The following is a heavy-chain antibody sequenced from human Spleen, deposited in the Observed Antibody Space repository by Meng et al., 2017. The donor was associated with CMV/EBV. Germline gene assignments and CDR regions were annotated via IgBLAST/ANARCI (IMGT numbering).Heavy chain of an antibody. V-gene: IGHV3-30*03. J-gene: IGHJ6*02. CDR1: GFTFSSYS. CDR2: ISYDGSNK. D-gene: IGHD3-3*01. Sequence: GGSLRLSCAASGFTFSSYSMSWVRQAPGKGLEWVAVISYDGSNKYYADSVKGRFTISRDNSKNTLYLQMNSLRAEDTAVYYCARDLLGIFGVAPYYGMDVWGQGTTVTVSS. CDR3: ARDLLGIFGVAPYYGMDV.